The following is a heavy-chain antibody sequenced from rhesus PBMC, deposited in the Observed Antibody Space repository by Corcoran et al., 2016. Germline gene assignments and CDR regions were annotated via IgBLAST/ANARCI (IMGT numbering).Heavy chain of an antibody. J-gene: IGHJ4*01. V-gene: IGHV2S1*01. CDR1: GFSLSTSGMG. CDR3: ARLYGSSGYFDY. D-gene: IGHD4-4*01. Sequence: QVTLKESGPALVKPTQTLTLTCTFSGFSLSTSGMGVGWIRQPPGKALEWLAVIYWDDDKSYTTALKSTLTISKDTAKNQVALTVTNMDPVDTATYYCARLYGSSGYFDYWGQGVLVTVSS. CDR2: IYWDDDK.